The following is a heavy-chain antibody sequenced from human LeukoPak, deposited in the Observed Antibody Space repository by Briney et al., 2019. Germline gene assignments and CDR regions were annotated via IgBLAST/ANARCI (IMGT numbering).Heavy chain of an antibody. CDR2: IIPIFGTA. CDR1: GYTFTSYG. CDR3: ARETLGGRGYYYYGMDV. D-gene: IGHD4-23*01. V-gene: IGHV1-69*13. J-gene: IGHJ6*02. Sequence: SVKVSCKASGYTFTSYGINWVRQAPGQGLEWMGGIIPIFGTANYAQRFQGRVTITADESTSTAYMELSSLRSEDTAVYYCARETLGGRGYYYYGMDVWGQGTTVTVSS.